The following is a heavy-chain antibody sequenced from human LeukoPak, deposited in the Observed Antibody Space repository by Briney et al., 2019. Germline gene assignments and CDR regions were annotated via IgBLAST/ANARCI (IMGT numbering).Heavy chain of an antibody. CDR2: IYTSGST. V-gene: IGHV4-4*07. J-gene: IGHJ4*02. CDR3: ARDRANGVCAD. D-gene: IGHD2-8*01. CDR1: GGSISSYY. Sequence: PSETLFLTCTVSGGSISSYYWSWLRQPAGKGLEWIGRIYTSGSTNYNPSLKSRVTMSVDTSKNQFSLKLSSVTAADTAVYYCARDRANGVCADWGQGTLVTVSS.